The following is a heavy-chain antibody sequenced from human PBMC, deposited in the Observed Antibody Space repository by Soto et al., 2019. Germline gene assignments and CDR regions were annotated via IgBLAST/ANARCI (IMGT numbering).Heavy chain of an antibody. D-gene: IGHD3-22*01. CDR2: ISAYNGNT. CDR1: GYTFTSYC. Sequence: ASVKVSCKASGYTFTSYCISWVRQAPGQGLEWMGWISAYNGNTNYAQKLQGRVTMTTDTSTSTAYTELRSLRSDDTAVYYCARGQPNYYDSSGYYSPYGMDVWGQGTTVTVS. J-gene: IGHJ6*02. CDR3: ARGQPNYYDSSGYYSPYGMDV. V-gene: IGHV1-18*01.